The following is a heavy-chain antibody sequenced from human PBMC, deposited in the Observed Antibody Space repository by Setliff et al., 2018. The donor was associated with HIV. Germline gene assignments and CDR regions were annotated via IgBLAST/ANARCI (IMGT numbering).Heavy chain of an antibody. CDR1: GYIFTSYD. Sequence: GASVKVSCKASGYIFTSYDVNWVRQAPGQGLEWMGWMDPNNGHTTYAQNFQGRVTITRDTSVGTAYMELSSLRSEDTAVYYCARALRGFHGSGTQFYYYLDVWGKGTTVTSP. CDR3: ARALRGFHGSGTQFYYYLDV. J-gene: IGHJ6*03. CDR2: MDPNNGHT. V-gene: IGHV1-8*03. D-gene: IGHD3-10*01.